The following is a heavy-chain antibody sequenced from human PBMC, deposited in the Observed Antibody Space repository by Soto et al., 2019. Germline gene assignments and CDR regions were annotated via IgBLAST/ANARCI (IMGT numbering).Heavy chain of an antibody. CDR3: ARRYGVYFDY. Sequence: SETLSLTCTVSGGSISNYYWSWIRQSPGKGLEWIGYIYSSGSTHYNPSLQNRVTISIDTSKNQVSLKVNSVTAADTAVYYCARRYGVYFDYWGQGTLVTVSS. CDR1: GGSISNYY. J-gene: IGHJ4*02. CDR2: IYSSGST. V-gene: IGHV4-59*01. D-gene: IGHD4-17*01.